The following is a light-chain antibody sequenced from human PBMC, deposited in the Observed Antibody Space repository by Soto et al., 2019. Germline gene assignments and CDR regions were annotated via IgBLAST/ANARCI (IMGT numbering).Light chain of an antibody. CDR1: QGISSW. V-gene: IGKV1-27*01. Sequence: IQMTQSPSSVSASVGDRVTITFRASQGISSWLAWHQQKPGKAPKLLIYAASSLQSGVPSRFSGSGSGTDFTLTISSLQPEDVAAYYCQEYNTAPLTFGGGTKVAIK. CDR3: QEYNTAPLT. J-gene: IGKJ4*01. CDR2: AAS.